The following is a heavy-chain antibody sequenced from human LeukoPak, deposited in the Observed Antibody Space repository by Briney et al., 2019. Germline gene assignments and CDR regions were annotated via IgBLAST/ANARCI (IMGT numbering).Heavy chain of an antibody. D-gene: IGHD2-2*01. CDR3: ARDYCSSTSFGCYYGMDV. CDR2: INWNGGST. CDR1: GFTFDDYG. J-gene: IGHJ6*02. V-gene: IGHV3-20*04. Sequence: PGGSLRLSCAASGFTFDDYGMSWVHQAPGKGLEWVSGINWNGGSTGYADSVKGRFTISRDNAKDSLYLQMNSLRAEDTALYYCARDYCSSTSFGCYYGMDVWGQGTTVTVS.